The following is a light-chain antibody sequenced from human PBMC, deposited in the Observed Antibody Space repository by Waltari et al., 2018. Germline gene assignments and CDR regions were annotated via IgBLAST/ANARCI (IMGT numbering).Light chain of an antibody. CDR2: VNSDGEH. CDR3: QTWDTNIVV. V-gene: IGLV4-69*01. CDR1: SGHTSYA. Sequence: QLLVTQSPSASASLGASAKLTCTLSSGHTSYALAWHQNQSEKGPRFLMSVNSDGEHTQGDGIPDRFSGSSSGAERYLTIYSLQSEDEADYYCQTWDTNIVVFGGGTKVTVL. J-gene: IGLJ2*01.